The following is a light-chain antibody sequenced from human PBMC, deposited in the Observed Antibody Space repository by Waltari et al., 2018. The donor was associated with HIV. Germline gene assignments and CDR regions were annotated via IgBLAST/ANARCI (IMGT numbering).Light chain of an antibody. J-gene: IGLJ2*01. CDR2: DVH. V-gene: IGLV2-14*01. CDR3: SSFTGSITVI. CDR1: SYDIGRSNS. Sequence: QSALTQPASVSGSPGQSITISCTGTSYDIGRSNSVSWYHQSPGTAPKLILYDVHHRPSGISDRFSGSKSGNTASLTISGLQAGDEGQYYCSSFTGSITVIFGGGTKLTVL.